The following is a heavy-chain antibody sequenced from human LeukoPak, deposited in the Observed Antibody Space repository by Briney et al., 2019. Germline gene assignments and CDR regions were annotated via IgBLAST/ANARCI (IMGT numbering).Heavy chain of an antibody. CDR3: TRHDSRSWYVY. CDR1: GYSFTNNW. CDR2: IYPGDSDT. D-gene: IGHD6-13*01. Sequence: GESMKISCKGSGYSFTNNWIGWVRQMPGQGMEWMGIIYPGDSDTRYSPSFQGHVTISPDKSTNTTYLQWRSLKASGTRLYYCTRHDSRSWYVYGGQGTLVTVSS. J-gene: IGHJ4*02. V-gene: IGHV5-51*01.